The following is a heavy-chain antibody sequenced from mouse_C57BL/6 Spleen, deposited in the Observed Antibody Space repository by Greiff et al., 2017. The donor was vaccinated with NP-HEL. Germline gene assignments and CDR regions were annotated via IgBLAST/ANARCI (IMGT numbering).Heavy chain of an antibody. CDR2: INPGSGGT. Sequence: QVQLQQSGAELVRPGTSVKVSCKASGYAFTNYLIEWVKQRPGQGLEWIGVINPGSGGTNYNEKFKGKATLTADKSSSTAYMQLSSLTSEDSAVYFCARGRLYYGSSLFDYWGQGTTLTVSS. J-gene: IGHJ2*01. V-gene: IGHV1-54*01. D-gene: IGHD1-1*01. CDR1: GYAFTNYL. CDR3: ARGRLYYGSSLFDY.